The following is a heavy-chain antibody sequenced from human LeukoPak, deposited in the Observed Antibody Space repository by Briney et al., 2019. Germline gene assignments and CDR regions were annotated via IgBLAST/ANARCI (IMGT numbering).Heavy chain of an antibody. J-gene: IGHJ4*02. Sequence: GGSLSLSCVASGFTFNTYSMNWFRQAPGKGLEWISYISSSSATIYYADSVKGRFIISRDNAKHSLYLQMNSLRADETAVYYCARGRDLFASWGQGTLVIVSS. CDR3: ARGRDLFAS. V-gene: IGHV3-48*04. CDR1: GFTFNTYS. CDR2: ISSSSATI.